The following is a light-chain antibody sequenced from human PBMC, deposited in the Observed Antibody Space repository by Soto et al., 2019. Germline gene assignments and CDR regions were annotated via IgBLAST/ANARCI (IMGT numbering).Light chain of an antibody. CDR2: GAS. CDR1: QSVSSSY. Sequence: EIVLTQSPGTLSFSPGERATLSCRASQSVSSSYLAWYQQKPVQAPRLLIYGASNRATGIPDRFSGSGSGTDFNLTISRLEPEDFAVYDCQQYGSSPPWTFGQGTKVDIK. V-gene: IGKV3-20*01. CDR3: QQYGSSPPWT. J-gene: IGKJ1*01.